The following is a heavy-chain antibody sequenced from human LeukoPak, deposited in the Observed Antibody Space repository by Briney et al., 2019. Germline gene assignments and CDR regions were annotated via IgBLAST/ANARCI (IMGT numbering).Heavy chain of an antibody. V-gene: IGHV3-23*01. CDR2: ISGSGGST. Sequence: GGSLRLSCAASGFTFSSYAMSWVRQAPGKGLEWVSAISGSGGSTYYADSVKGRFTISRDNSKNTPYLQMNSLRAEDTAVYYCAKSSHGSGSHYNWFDPWGQGTLVTVSS. CDR1: GFTFSSYA. D-gene: IGHD3-10*01. J-gene: IGHJ5*02. CDR3: AKSSHGSGSHYNWFDP.